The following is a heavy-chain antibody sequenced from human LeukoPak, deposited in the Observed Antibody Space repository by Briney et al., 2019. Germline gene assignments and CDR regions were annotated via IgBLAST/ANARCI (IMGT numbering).Heavy chain of an antibody. V-gene: IGHV4-38-2*02. Sequence: PSETLSLTCTVSGYSISSGYYWGWIRQPPGKGLEWIESIHHSGGTYYNPSLKSQVTITVDTSKNQFSLKLSSVTAADTAVYYCARERGYCSGGSCNWFDPWGQGTLVTVSS. CDR1: GYSISSGYY. CDR2: IHHSGGT. D-gene: IGHD2-15*01. J-gene: IGHJ5*02. CDR3: ARERGYCSGGSCNWFDP.